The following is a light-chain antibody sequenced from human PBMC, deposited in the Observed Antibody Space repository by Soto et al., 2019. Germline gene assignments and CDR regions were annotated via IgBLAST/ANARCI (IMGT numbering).Light chain of an antibody. CDR2: LNSDGSH. Sequence: QLVLTQSPSASASLGASVKLTCTLSSGHSSYAIAWHQQQPEKGPRYLMKLNSDGSHSKGDGIPDRFSGSSSGAERDLTISSLQSDDEADYYCQTWGTGIQVFGGGTKLTVL. CDR1: SGHSSYA. V-gene: IGLV4-69*01. J-gene: IGLJ2*01. CDR3: QTWGTGIQV.